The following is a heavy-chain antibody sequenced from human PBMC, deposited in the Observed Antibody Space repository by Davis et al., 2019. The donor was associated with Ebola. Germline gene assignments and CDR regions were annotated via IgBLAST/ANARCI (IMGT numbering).Heavy chain of an antibody. CDR2: IKEDGTEK. Sequence: PGGSLRLSCAASGFTFSSYWMSWVRQAPGKGLEWVANIKEDGTEKNYVDSVKGRFTISRDNAKNSLYVQMNSLRAEDTAVYYCASSYGMDVWGKGTTVTVSS. J-gene: IGHJ6*04. CDR1: GFTFSSYW. V-gene: IGHV3-7*01. CDR3: ASSYGMDV.